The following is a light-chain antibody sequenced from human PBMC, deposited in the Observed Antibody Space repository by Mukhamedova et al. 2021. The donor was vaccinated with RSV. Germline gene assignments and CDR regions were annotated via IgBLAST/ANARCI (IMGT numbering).Light chain of an antibody. V-gene: IGKV1-39*01. CDR2: SAS. J-gene: IGKJ4*01. Sequence: WYQRRVHGKAPKLLISSASTLQSGVPSRFSGSRSGTDFTLTITSLQHEDFATYYCQQSYTLPVTFGGGTKVEIK. CDR3: QQSYTLPVT.